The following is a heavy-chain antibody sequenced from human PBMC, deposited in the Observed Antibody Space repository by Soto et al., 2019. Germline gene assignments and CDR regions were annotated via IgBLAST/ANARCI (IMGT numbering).Heavy chain of an antibody. D-gene: IGHD6-6*01. J-gene: IGHJ6*02. CDR3: AVSIAAISGYYGMDV. CDR1: GYTFTSYA. CDR2: INAGNGNT. Sequence: GASVKVSCKASGYTFTSYAMHWVRQAPGQRLEWMGWINAGNGNTKYSQKFQGRVTITRDTSASTAYMELSSLRSEDTAVYYCAVSIAAISGYYGMDVWGQGTTVTVSS. V-gene: IGHV1-3*01.